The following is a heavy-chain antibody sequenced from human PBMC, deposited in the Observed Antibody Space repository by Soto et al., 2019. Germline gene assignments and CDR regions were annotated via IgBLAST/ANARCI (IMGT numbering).Heavy chain of an antibody. CDR3: ARDYGAGSYSLGDY. CDR1: GFTFSSYA. V-gene: IGHV3-30-3*01. D-gene: IGHD3-10*01. Sequence: QVQLVESGGGVVQPGRSLRLSCAASGFTFSSYAMHWVRHATGKGLEWVAVISYDGSNKYYADSVKGRFTISRENSKNTLYLQMNSLRAEDTAVYYCARDYGAGSYSLGDYWGQGTLVTVSS. J-gene: IGHJ4*02. CDR2: ISYDGSNK.